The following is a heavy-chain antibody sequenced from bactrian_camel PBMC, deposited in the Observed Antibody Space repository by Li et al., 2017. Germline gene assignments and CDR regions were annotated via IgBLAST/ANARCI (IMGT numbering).Heavy chain of an antibody. J-gene: IGHJ4*01. CDR1: VSTSSYYC. D-gene: IGHD5*01. Sequence: QLVESGGGSAQAGGSVRLSCEASVSTSSYYCMGWFRQAPGKEREGVAAIHMRGHFTRYADSVSGRFTLAQDNAQKTLYLQMNNLKPEDNAMYYCAADWDVNVPPSLVLDSHRYNYWGQGTQVTVS. CDR2: IHMRGHFT. V-gene: IGHV3S1*01. CDR3: AADWDVNVPPSLVLDSHRYNY.